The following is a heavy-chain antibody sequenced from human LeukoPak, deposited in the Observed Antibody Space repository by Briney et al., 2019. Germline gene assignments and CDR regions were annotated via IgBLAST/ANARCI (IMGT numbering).Heavy chain of an antibody. V-gene: IGHV3-49*04. J-gene: IGHJ4*02. D-gene: IGHD3-16*02. Sequence: QTGGSLRLSCAASGFTFSSYAMHWVRQAPGKGLEWVGFIRSKAYGGTTEYAASVKGRFTISRDDSKSIAYLQMNSLKTEDTAVYYCTRVPFYVWGSYRPDYWGQGTLVTVSS. CDR3: TRVPFYVWGSYRPDY. CDR2: IRSKAYGGTT. CDR1: GFTFSSYA.